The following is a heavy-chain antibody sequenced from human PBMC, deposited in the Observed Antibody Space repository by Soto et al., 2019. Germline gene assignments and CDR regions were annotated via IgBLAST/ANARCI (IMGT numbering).Heavy chain of an antibody. V-gene: IGHV4-4*02. CDR1: IASFTVGNC. D-gene: IGHD3-10*01. Sequence: QVQLQESAPGLLKLSGPLSFPSPVLIASFTVGNCWLWSGRPPEKGLEWIGEIYHSGSINHNPSLKSRVTMSVDKSNNQFSLKMTSVTAADTAVYYCASKFGELLADAFDIWGQGTVVTVSS. CDR3: ASKFGELLADAFDI. CDR2: IYHSGSI. J-gene: IGHJ3*02.